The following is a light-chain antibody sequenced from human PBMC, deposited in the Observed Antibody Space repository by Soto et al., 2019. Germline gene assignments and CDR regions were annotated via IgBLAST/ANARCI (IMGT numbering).Light chain of an antibody. CDR1: QSVSSN. V-gene: IGKV3-15*01. Sequence: EIVMTQSPATLSVSPGERATLSCRASQSVSSNLAWYQQKPGQAPRLLMYGASTRATGIAARFSGSGSGTEFTLTISSLQSEDFAVYYCQQYNNWPRWTFGQGTKVEIK. CDR2: GAS. CDR3: QQYNNWPRWT. J-gene: IGKJ1*01.